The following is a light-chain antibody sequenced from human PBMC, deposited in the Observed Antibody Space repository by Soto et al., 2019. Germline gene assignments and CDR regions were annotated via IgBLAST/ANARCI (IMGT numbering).Light chain of an antibody. J-gene: IGKJ1*01. CDR3: QQSFNTPRT. Sequence: DIQMTQSPSSLSASVGDRVTITCRASQSISSYLNWYQQKPGKAPKLLIHAASSLESGVPSRFSGSGSETDFTLTISSLQPEDFATYYCQQSFNTPRTFGQGTKVDIK. CDR2: AAS. CDR1: QSISSY. V-gene: IGKV1-39*01.